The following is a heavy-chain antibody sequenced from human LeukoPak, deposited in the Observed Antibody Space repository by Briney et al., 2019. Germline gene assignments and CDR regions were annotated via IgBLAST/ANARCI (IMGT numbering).Heavy chain of an antibody. Sequence: GGSLRLSCAASGFTFSSYWMHWVRQAPGKGLVWVSRINSDGSSTSYADSVKGRFTISRDNAKNTLYLQMNSLRAGDTAVYYCAREFTSSVAVDYWGQGTLVTVSS. D-gene: IGHD3-10*01. CDR2: INSDGSST. CDR3: AREFTSSVAVDY. J-gene: IGHJ4*02. CDR1: GFTFSSYW. V-gene: IGHV3-74*01.